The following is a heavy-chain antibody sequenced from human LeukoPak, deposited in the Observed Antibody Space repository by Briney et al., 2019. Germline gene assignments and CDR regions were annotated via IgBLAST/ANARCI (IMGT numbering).Heavy chain of an antibody. CDR2: LKSETDGGTT. D-gene: IGHD3-10*01. CDR3: TTEFGFY. CDR1: GFNFNNAW. J-gene: IGHJ4*02. V-gene: IGHV3-15*07. Sequence: GGSLRLSCTTSGFNFNNAWMNWVRQAPGKGLEWAGRLKSETDGGTTDYAAPVKGRFTISRDDSKNTLYLQMDGLKTEDTAVYYCTTEFGFYWGQGTLVTVSS.